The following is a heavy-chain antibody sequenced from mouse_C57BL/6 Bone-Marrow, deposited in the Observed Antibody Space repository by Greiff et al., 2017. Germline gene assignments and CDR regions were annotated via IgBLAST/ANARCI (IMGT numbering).Heavy chain of an antibody. CDR3: ARVCWGDWYFDV. D-gene: IGHD4-1*01. V-gene: IGHV5-4*03. J-gene: IGHJ1*03. Sequence: DVKLQESGGGLVKPGGSLKLSCAASGFTFSSYAMSWVRQTPEKRLEWVATISDGGSYTYYPDNVKGRFTISRDNAKNNLYLQMSHLKSEDTAMYYCARVCWGDWYFDVWGTGTTVTVSS. CDR2: ISDGGSYT. CDR1: GFTFSSYA.